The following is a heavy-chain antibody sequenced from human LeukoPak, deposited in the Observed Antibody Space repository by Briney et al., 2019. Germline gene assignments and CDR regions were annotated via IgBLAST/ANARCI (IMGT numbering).Heavy chain of an antibody. CDR1: GYSISSGYY. D-gene: IGHD3-16*01. Sequence: PSETLSLTCTVSGYSISSGYYWGWIRQPPGKGLEWIGSIYHSGSTYYNPSLKSRVTISVDTSKNQFSLKLSSVTAADTAVYYCARAKTVLGFVAFDIWGQGTMVTVSS. CDR2: IYHSGST. V-gene: IGHV4-38-2*02. CDR3: ARAKTVLGFVAFDI. J-gene: IGHJ3*02.